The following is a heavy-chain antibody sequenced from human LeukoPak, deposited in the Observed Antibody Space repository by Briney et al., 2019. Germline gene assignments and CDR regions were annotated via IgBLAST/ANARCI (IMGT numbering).Heavy chain of an antibody. V-gene: IGHV4-30-4*07. D-gene: IGHD3-22*01. CDR3: ARDKRRAHYYDSSGYYRDVFDI. J-gene: IGHJ3*02. CDR1: GGSISSGGYS. CDR2: IYYSGST. Sequence: SETLSLTCAVSGGSISSGGYSWSWLRQPPGKGLEWIGYIYYSGSTYYNPSLKSRVTISVDTSKNQFSLKLSSVTAADTAVYYCARDKRRAHYYDSSGYYRDVFDIWGQGKMVTVSS.